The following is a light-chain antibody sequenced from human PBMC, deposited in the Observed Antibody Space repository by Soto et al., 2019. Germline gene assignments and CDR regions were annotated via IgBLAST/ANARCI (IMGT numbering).Light chain of an antibody. CDR2: DVS. CDR1: SSDVGSYNS. CDR3: CSYVGGYSYV. J-gene: IGLJ1*01. V-gene: IGLV2-11*01. Sequence: QSALTQPRSVSGSPGQSVTISCTGTSSDVGSYNSVSWYQQHPGKAPKLMIYDVSKRPSGVPDRFSGSKSGNTASLTISGLQAEDEADYYCCSYVGGYSYVFATGTKLTVL.